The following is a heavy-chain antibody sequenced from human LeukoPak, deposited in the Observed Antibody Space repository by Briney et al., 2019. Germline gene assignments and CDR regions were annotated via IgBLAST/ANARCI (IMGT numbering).Heavy chain of an antibody. V-gene: IGHV3-30-3*01. J-gene: IGHJ4*02. Sequence: GGSLRLSCAASGFTFSSYAMHWVRQAPGKGLEWVAVISYDGSNKYYADSVKGRFTISRDNSKNTLYLQMNSLRADDTAVYYCARDRGGDYWGQGTLVTVSS. D-gene: IGHD4-23*01. CDR1: GFTFSSYA. CDR2: ISYDGSNK. CDR3: ARDRGGDY.